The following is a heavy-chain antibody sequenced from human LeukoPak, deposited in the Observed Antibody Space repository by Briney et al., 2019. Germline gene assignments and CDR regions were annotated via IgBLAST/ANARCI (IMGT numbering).Heavy chain of an antibody. CDR2: INHSGST. CDR3: ASRDGTTTGFDY. CDR1: GGSFSGYY. D-gene: IGHD1-1*01. J-gene: IGHJ4*02. Sequence: SETLSLTCAVYGGSFSGYYWSWIRQPPGKGLEWIGEINHSGSTNYNPSLKSRVTISVDTSKNQFSLKLSSVTAADTAVYYCASRDGTTTGFDYWGQGTLVTVSS. V-gene: IGHV4-34*01.